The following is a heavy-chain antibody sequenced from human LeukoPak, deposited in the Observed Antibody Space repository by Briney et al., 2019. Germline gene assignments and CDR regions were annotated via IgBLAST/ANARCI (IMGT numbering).Heavy chain of an antibody. D-gene: IGHD3-3*01. J-gene: IGHJ5*02. V-gene: IGHV4-39*01. CDR3: ARQNLGVVIKWFDP. CDR1: GGSIASASNY. Sequence: PSETLSLTCTVSGGSIASASNYWGWIRQPPGKGLEWIGYIYYSGSTNYNPSLKSRVTISIDTSKNQFSLKLSSVTAADTAVYYCARQNLGVVIKWFDPWGQGTLVTVSS. CDR2: IYYSGST.